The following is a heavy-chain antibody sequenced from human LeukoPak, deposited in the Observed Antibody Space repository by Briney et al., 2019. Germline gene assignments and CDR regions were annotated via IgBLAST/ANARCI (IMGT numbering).Heavy chain of an antibody. J-gene: IGHJ2*01. CDR3: ARDWGSPGSNSRYFDL. CDR2: INTNTGNP. V-gene: IGHV7-4-1*02. Sequence: GASVKVSCKASGYTFTGYYMHWVRQAPGQGLEWMGWINTNTGNPTYAQGFRGRFVFSLDTSVSTAYLRISSLNTEDSAVYFCARDWGSPGSNSRYFDLWGCGTLVTVSS. D-gene: IGHD4-23*01. CDR1: GYTFTGYY.